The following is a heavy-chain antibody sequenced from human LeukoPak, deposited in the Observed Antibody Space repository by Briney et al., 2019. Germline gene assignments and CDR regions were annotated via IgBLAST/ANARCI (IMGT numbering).Heavy chain of an antibody. CDR2: IIPIFGIA. CDR3: ARGGSRDGYNYDY. V-gene: IGHV1-69*04. CDR1: GGTFSSYA. J-gene: IGHJ4*02. Sequence: SVRVSCKASGGTFSSYAISWVRQAPGQGLEWMGRIIPIFGIANYAQKFQGRVTITADKSTSTAYMELSSLRSEDTAVYYCARGGSRDGYNYDYWGQGTLVTVSS. D-gene: IGHD5-24*01.